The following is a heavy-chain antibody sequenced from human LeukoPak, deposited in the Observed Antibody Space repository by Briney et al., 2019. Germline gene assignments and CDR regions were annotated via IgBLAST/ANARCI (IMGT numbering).Heavy chain of an antibody. J-gene: IGHJ3*02. CDR1: GYRFTAYS. V-gene: IGHV1-2*02. Sequence: GASVKVSCKASGYRFTAYSTHWVRQAPGLGRECMGWINPNSGDTKTAQDFQGRVTMTRDTSISTVYMQLNSLRSDDTAVFYCARASGGGQTSFDIWGQGTVVTVSS. CDR3: ARASGGGQTSFDI. D-gene: IGHD3-16*01. CDR2: INPNSGDT.